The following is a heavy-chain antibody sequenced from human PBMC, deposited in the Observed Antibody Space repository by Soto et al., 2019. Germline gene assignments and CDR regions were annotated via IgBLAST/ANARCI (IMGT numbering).Heavy chain of an antibody. CDR1: GYTFTSYG. Sequence: ASVKVSCKASGYTFTSYGISWVRQAPGQGLEWMGWISAYNGNTNYAQKLQGRVIMTTDTSTSTAYMELRSLSSDDTAVFYCARGGVGVVVVPPPLNWFDPWGQGTLVTVSS. V-gene: IGHV1-18*01. CDR2: ISAYNGNT. CDR3: ARGGVGVVVVPPPLNWFDP. J-gene: IGHJ5*02. D-gene: IGHD2-15*01.